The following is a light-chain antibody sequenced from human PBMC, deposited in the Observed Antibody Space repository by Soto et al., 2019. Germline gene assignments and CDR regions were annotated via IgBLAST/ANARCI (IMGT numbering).Light chain of an antibody. CDR1: SSNVGAYNS. CDR3: SSTAGGFSWV. Sequence: QSALTQPRSVSGSPGQSVTISCIGTSSNVGAYNSVSWYQHHPGKAPKLMIYYVSERPSGVPDRFSGSKSGNTASLTISGLQTEDEADYYCSSTAGGFSWVFGGGTKVTVL. V-gene: IGLV2-11*01. CDR2: YVS. J-gene: IGLJ3*02.